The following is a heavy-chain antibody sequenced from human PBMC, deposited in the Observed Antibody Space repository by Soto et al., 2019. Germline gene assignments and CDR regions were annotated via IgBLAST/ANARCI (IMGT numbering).Heavy chain of an antibody. Sequence: PSETLSLTCAVSGGSISSGGYSWSWIRQPPWKGLEWIGYIYHSGSTYYNPSLKSRVTISVDRSKNQFSLKLSSVTAADTAVYYCARGPGYCTNGVCPGRFNCCYGMDVWGQGXTVTVYS. CDR2: IYHSGST. D-gene: IGHD2-8*01. CDR3: ARGPGYCTNGVCPGRFNCCYGMDV. J-gene: IGHJ6*02. CDR1: GGSISSGGYS. V-gene: IGHV4-30-2*01.